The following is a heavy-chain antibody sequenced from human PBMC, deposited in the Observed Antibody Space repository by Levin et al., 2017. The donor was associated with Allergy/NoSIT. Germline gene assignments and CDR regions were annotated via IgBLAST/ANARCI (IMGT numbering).Heavy chain of an antibody. CDR3: ARRFAASSNWDFDY. J-gene: IGHJ4*02. Sequence: SQTLSLTCTVSGVSIGSSSYYWGWIRQPPGKGLEWIGSIYYSGSTYYNPSLKSRLTISVDTSKSQFSLKMTPVTAADTAVYYCARRFAASSNWDFDYWGQGTLVTVSS. CDR2: IYYSGST. CDR1: GVSIGSSSYY. D-gene: IGHD4-11*01. V-gene: IGHV4-39*01.